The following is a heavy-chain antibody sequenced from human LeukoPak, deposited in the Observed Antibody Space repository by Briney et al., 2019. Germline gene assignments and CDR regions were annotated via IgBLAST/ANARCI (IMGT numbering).Heavy chain of an antibody. D-gene: IGHD3-22*01. Sequence: PSQTLSLTCTVSGGSLSSAGYYWSWIRQPAGKGQEWIGRIHTSGSTYYNPSLKSRVTISVDTSKNQFSLKLSSVTAADTAVYYCASGVQSSGYSYYFDYWGQGTLVTVSS. J-gene: IGHJ4*02. V-gene: IGHV4-61*02. CDR2: IHTSGST. CDR1: GGSLSSAGYY. CDR3: ASGVQSSGYSYYFDY.